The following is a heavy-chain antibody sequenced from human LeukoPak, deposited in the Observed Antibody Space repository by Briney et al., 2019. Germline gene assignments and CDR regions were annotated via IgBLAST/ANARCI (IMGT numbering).Heavy chain of an antibody. J-gene: IGHJ5*02. V-gene: IGHV4-59*01. CDR3: AREVYSGSDGNWFDP. Sequence: SSETLSLTCTVSGGSFSSYYWSWIRQPPGKGLEWIGYIYYSGSTNYNPSLKSRVTISVDTSKNQFSLKLSSVTAADTAVYYCAREVYSGSDGNWFDPWGQGTLVTVSS. CDR1: GGSFSSYY. CDR2: IYYSGST. D-gene: IGHD1-26*01.